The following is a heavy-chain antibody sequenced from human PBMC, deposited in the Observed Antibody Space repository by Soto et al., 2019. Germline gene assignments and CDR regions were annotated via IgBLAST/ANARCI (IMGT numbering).Heavy chain of an antibody. V-gene: IGHV3-23*01. D-gene: IGHD2-15*01. Sequence: DVQLLESGGGLVQPGGSLRLSCAASGFTFSSYAMSWVRQAPGKGLEWVSAISATGGSAFYADSVKGRFTISRDTSKNTVFLQIDSLVTEETAVYYCAKGTTAVYCFDFWGQGALVTVSS. J-gene: IGHJ4*02. CDR3: AKGTTAVYCFDF. CDR2: ISATGGSA. CDR1: GFTFSSYA.